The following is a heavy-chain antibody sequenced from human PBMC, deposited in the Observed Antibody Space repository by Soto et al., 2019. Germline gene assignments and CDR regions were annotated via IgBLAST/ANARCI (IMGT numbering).Heavy chain of an antibody. V-gene: IGHV4-31*03. Sequence: SETLSLTCTVSGGSISSGGYYWSWIRQHPGKGLEWIGYIYYSGSTYYNPSLKSRVTISVDTSKNQFSLKLSSVTAADTAVYYCARGPPYSSSWYFDPWGQGTLVTVSS. CDR3: ARGPPYSSSWYFDP. J-gene: IGHJ5*02. CDR1: GGSISSGGYY. CDR2: IYYSGST. D-gene: IGHD6-13*01.